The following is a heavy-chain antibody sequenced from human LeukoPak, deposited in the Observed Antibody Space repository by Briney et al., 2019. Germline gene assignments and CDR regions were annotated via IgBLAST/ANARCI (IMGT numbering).Heavy chain of an antibody. Sequence: SVKVSCKASGGTFSSYAISWVRQAPGQGLEWMGRIIPILGMANYAQKFQGRVTITADKSTSTAYMELSSLRSEDTAVYYCARGVMAVAGTNYYYYGMDVWGQGTTVTASS. V-gene: IGHV1-69*04. CDR2: IIPILGMA. CDR1: GGTFSSYA. J-gene: IGHJ6*02. CDR3: ARGVMAVAGTNYYYYGMDV. D-gene: IGHD6-19*01.